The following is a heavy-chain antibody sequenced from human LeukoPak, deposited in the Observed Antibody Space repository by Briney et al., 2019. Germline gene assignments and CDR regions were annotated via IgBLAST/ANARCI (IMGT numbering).Heavy chain of an antibody. CDR1: GYTFTSYY. CDR2: INPSGGST. Sequence: ASVKVSCKASGYTFTSYYMHWVRQAPGQGPEWMGIINPSGGSTSYAQKFQGRVTMTRDTPTSTVYMELSSLRSDDTAVYYCARKGTFSDMDVWGQGTTVTVSS. D-gene: IGHD2/OR15-2a*01. CDR3: ARKGTFSDMDV. J-gene: IGHJ6*02. V-gene: IGHV1-46*01.